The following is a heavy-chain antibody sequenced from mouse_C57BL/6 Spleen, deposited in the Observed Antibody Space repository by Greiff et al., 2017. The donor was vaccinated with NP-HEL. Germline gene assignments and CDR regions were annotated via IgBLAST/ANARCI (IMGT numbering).Heavy chain of an antibody. D-gene: IGHD2-5*01. CDR2: ISDGGSYT. Sequence: EVKLMESGGGLVKPGGSLKLSCAASGFTFSSYAMSWVRQTPEKRLEWVATISDGGSYTYYPDNVKGRFTISRDNAKNNLYLQMSHLKSEDTAMYYCARDGGYSNLFAYWGQGTLVTVSA. CDR3: ARDGGYSNLFAY. CDR1: GFTFSSYA. J-gene: IGHJ3*01. V-gene: IGHV5-4*01.